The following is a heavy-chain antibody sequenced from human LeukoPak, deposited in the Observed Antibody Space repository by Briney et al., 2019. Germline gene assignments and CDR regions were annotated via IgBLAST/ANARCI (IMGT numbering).Heavy chain of an antibody. CDR1: GFTFSSYA. D-gene: IGHD6-13*01. J-gene: IGHJ4*02. V-gene: IGHV3-23*01. CDR2: ISGSGGST. Sequence: GGSLRLSCAASGFTFSSYAMSWVRQAPGKGLEWVSAISGSGGSTHYADSVKGRFTISRDNSKNTLYLQMNSLRAEDTAVYYCAKGPFTVYSSSWYGGYYFDYWGQGTLVTVSS. CDR3: AKGPFTVYSSSWYGGYYFDY.